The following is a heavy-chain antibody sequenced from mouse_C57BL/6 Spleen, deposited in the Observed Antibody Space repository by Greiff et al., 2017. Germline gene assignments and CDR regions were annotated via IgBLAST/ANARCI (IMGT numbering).Heavy chain of an antibody. CDR2: INPSSGDT. V-gene: IGHV1-7*01. CDR3: ARDGTWVYFDV. CDR1: GFTFTSYW. Sequence: VQLQQSGAELAKPGASVKLSCTASGFTFTSYWMHWVKQKPGQGLEWIGYINPSSGDTKYNQKFKDKATLSADKSPSTAYMQLSSLTYEDSAVYYCARDGTWVYFDVWGTGTTVTVSS. D-gene: IGHD2-1*01. J-gene: IGHJ1*03.